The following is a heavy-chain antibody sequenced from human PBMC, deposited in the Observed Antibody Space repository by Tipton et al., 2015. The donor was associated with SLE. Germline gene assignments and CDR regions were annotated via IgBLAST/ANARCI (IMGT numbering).Heavy chain of an antibody. Sequence: TLSLTCTVSGGSISSYYWSWIRQPPGKGLEWIGYIYYSGSTNYNPSLKSRVTISVDTSKNQFSRKLSSLTAADTAVYYCARRSVNYYYGMDVWGQGTTVTVSS. J-gene: IGHJ6*02. CDR1: GGSISSYY. V-gene: IGHV4-59*08. CDR2: IYYSGST. CDR3: ARRSVNYYYGMDV.